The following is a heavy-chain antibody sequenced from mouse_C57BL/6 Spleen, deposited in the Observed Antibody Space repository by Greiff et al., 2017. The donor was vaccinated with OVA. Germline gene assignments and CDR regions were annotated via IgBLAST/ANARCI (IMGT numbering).Heavy chain of an antibody. CDR1: GYTFTDYY. CDR3: ARNYDILYYAMDY. CDR2: INPYNGGT. V-gene: IGHV1-19*01. Sequence: EVQLQQSGPVLVKPGASVKMSCKASGYTFTDYYMNWVKQSHGKSLEWIGVINPYNGGTSYNQKFKGKATLTVDKSSSTAYMELNSLTSEDSAVYYCARNYDILYYAMDYWGQGTSVTVSS. D-gene: IGHD2-4*01. J-gene: IGHJ4*01.